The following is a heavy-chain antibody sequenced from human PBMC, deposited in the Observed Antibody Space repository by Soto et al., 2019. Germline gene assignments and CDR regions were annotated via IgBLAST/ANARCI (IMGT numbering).Heavy chain of an antibody. V-gene: IGHV3-30*18. CDR2: ISYDGSNK. J-gene: IGHJ6*02. Sequence: QVQLVESGGGVVQPGRSLRLSCAASGFTFSSYGMHWVRQAPGKGLEWVAVISYDGSNKYYADSVKGRFTISRDNSKYTLYLQMNSLRAEDTAVYYCAKERQYYDILAAYRSYYGMDVWGQGTTVTVSS. D-gene: IGHD3-9*01. CDR1: GFTFSSYG. CDR3: AKERQYYDILAAYRSYYGMDV.